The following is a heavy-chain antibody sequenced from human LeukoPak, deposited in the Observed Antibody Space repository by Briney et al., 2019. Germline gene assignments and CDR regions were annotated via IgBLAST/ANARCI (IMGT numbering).Heavy chain of an antibody. CDR3: ARAQILYYYERQYNIGPRNAFDI. D-gene: IGHD3-22*01. V-gene: IGHV1-2*02. CDR2: INPNSGGT. Sequence: ASVKVSCKASGYTFTGYYMHWVRQAPGQGPEWMGWINPNSGGTNYAQKFQGRVTMTRDTSISTAYMGLSRLRSDDTAVYYCARAQILYYYERQYNIGPRNAFDIWGQGTMVTVSS. J-gene: IGHJ3*02. CDR1: GYTFTGYY.